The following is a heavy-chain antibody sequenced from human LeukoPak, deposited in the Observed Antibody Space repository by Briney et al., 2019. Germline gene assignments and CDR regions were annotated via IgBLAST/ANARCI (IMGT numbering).Heavy chain of an antibody. CDR2: ISPGNSTM. D-gene: IGHD2-15*01. CDR3: ARVGNGRSWDY. CDR1: GFTFSSFT. Sequence: GGSLRLSCAASGFTFSSFTMNWARQVPGKGLEWISYISPGNSTMFYADSVKGRFTISRDNAKNSLYLQMNSLRDDDTAVYYCARVGNGRSWDYWGQGTLVSVSS. V-gene: IGHV3-48*02. J-gene: IGHJ4*02.